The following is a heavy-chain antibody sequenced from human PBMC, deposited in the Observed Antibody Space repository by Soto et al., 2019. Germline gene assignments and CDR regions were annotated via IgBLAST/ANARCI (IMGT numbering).Heavy chain of an antibody. CDR1: GYTFTSYD. D-gene: IGHD3-22*01. J-gene: IGHJ4*02. Sequence: QVQLVQSGAEVKKPGASVRVSCKASGYTFTSYDINWVRQATAQGLEWMGWMNPNGGNTGYAQKVQDRVTMTRKTSISTAYMELSSLRSEVTAVYYCARASDVSSGYPLDYWGKGTLFTVSS. CDR3: ARASDVSSGYPLDY. V-gene: IGHV1-8*01. CDR2: MNPNGGNT.